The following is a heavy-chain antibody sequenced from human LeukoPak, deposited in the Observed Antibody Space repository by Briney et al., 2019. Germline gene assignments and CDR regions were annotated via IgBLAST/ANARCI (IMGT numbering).Heavy chain of an antibody. CDR2: ISYDGSNK. V-gene: IGHV3-30*14. CDR3: ARVVDHDYGDYCLDY. D-gene: IGHD4-17*01. CDR1: GFTFSSYA. J-gene: IGHJ4*02. Sequence: GGSLRLSCAASGFTFSSYAMHWVRQAPGKGLEWVAVISYDGSNKYYADSVKGRFTISRDNSKNTLYLQMNSLRAEDTAVYYCARVVDHDYGDYCLDYWGQGTLVTVSS.